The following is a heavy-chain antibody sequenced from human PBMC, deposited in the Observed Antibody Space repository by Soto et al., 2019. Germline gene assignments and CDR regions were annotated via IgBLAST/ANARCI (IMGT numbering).Heavy chain of an antibody. D-gene: IGHD3-3*01. CDR1: GGTFSNSS. Sequence: GASVKVSCKGSGGTFSNSSIAWVRQAPGQGLEWLGMIIPIFTTTNYAQKFKDRLTISADGSTSTAYMELSGLKSEDTAVYFCARPAALFGLYSALVDNWRQGTLVTVSS. CDR3: ARPAALFGLYSALVDN. V-gene: IGHV1-69*13. J-gene: IGHJ1*01. CDR2: IIPIFTTT.